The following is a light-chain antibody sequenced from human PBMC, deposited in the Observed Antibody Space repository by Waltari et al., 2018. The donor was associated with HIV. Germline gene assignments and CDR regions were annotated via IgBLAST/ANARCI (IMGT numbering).Light chain of an antibody. CDR2: DVI. CDR3: NSYTTSSTLHVV. J-gene: IGLJ2*01. CDR1: SRAVGGYNY. V-gene: IGLV2-14*03. Sequence: QSALTQPASVSGSPGQSITISCTGNSRAVGGYNYVYWYQHHPGKAPKLIIYDVINRPSGVSNRFSGSKSGNTASLTISGLQAEDEADYYCNSYTTSSTLHVVFGGGTKLTVL.